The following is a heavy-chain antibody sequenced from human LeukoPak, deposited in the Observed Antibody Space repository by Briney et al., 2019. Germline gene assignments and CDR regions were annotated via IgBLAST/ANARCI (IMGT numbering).Heavy chain of an antibody. V-gene: IGHV4-34*01. CDR3: ARGGTRGYDAFDI. D-gene: IGHD6-13*01. CDR1: GGSFSGYY. J-gene: IGHJ3*02. Sequence: SETLSLTCAVYGGSFSGYYWNWVRQPPGKGLERIGEISHSGSTNYNSSLKSRVTISVDTSKNQFSLRLSSVTAADTAVYYCARGGTRGYDAFDIWGQGTMVTVSS. CDR2: ISHSGST.